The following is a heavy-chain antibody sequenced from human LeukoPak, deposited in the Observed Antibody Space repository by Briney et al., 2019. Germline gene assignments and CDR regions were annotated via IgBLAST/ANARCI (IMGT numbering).Heavy chain of an antibody. CDR3: AREGHYYYYMDV. CDR1: GFYFSTHG. V-gene: IGHV3-30*03. Sequence: GGSLRLSCSASGFYFSTHGMHWVRQAPGKGLEWVAVISYDGTNTYFVDSVKGRFTLSRDNSKNTLYLQMNSLRPEDTAVYYCAREGHYYYYMDVWGKGTTVTVSS. J-gene: IGHJ6*03. CDR2: ISYDGTNT.